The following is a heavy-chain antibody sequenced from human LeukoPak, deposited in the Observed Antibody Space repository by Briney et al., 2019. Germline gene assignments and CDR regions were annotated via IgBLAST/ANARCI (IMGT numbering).Heavy chain of an antibody. Sequence: SETLSLTCSVSGGSIRSYYWSWIRQPPGKGLEWIGYIYYSGSTNYNSSIKSRVTISVDTSKNQFSLRLSSVTAADTAVYYCARHGSVTTPFDYWGQGTPVTVSS. J-gene: IGHJ4*02. CDR2: IYYSGST. V-gene: IGHV4-59*08. CDR3: ARHGSVTTPFDY. CDR1: GGSIRSYY. D-gene: IGHD4-17*01.